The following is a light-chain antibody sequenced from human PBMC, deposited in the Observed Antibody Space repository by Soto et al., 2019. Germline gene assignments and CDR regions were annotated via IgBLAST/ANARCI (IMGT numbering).Light chain of an antibody. CDR3: QQYYSYPFT. CDR2: AAS. V-gene: IGKV1-8*01. Sequence: AIRMTQSPSSFSASTGDRVTITCRASQGISSYLAWYQQKPGKALKLLIYAASTLQSGVPSRFSGSGSGTDFTLTISCLQSEDFATYYCQQYYSYPFTFGPGTKVDIK. CDR1: QGISSY. J-gene: IGKJ3*01.